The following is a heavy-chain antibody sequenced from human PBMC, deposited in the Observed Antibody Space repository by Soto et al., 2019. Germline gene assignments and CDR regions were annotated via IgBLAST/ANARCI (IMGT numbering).Heavy chain of an antibody. D-gene: IGHD1-1*01. J-gene: IGHJ4*02. CDR3: AMEGAKTTWNFDY. CDR1: GFTFDSCG. Sequence: GSLRLSCVASGFTFDSCGMNWVRQAPGKGLEWVAGVSPHAANTYYADSVRGRFIISRDDSRKTVSLDMNSLRGEDSAVYYCAMEGAKTTWNFDYWGQGTVVTVSS. V-gene: IGHV3-23*01. CDR2: VSPHAANT.